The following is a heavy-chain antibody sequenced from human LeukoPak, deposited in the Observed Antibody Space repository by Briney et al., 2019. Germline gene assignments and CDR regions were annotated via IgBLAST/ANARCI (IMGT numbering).Heavy chain of an antibody. CDR1: GFTFSSYS. CDR3: ARDNYGSGSTTEPGGSYYYYGMDV. J-gene: IGHJ6*04. CDR2: ISSSSYI. D-gene: IGHD3-10*01. V-gene: IGHV3-21*01. Sequence: GGSLRLSCAASGFTFSSYSMNWVRQAPGKGLEWVSSISSSSYIYYADSVKGRFTISRDNAKNSLYLRMNSLRAEDTAVYYCARDNYGSGSTTEPGGSYYYYGMDVWGKGTTVTVSS.